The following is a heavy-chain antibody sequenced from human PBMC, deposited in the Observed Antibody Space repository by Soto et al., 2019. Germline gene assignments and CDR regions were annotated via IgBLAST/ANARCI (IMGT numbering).Heavy chain of an antibody. J-gene: IGHJ4*02. Sequence: ASVKVSCKASGYTFTNYAIHWVRQAPGQRLEWMGWINAGNGNTKYSQKFQGRVTITRDTSASTAYMELSSLRSEDTAVYYCARDRSGSSSWTFDYWGQGTLVTVSS. CDR2: INAGNGNT. V-gene: IGHV1-3*01. CDR3: ARDRSGSSSWTFDY. CDR1: GYTFTNYA. D-gene: IGHD6-13*01.